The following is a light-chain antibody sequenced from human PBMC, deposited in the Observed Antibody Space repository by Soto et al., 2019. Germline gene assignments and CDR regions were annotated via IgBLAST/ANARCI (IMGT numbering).Light chain of an antibody. Sequence: DIQLTQSPSFLSASVGDRVTITCRASQGISSYLAWYQQKPGKAPKLLIYAASTLQSGVPLRFSGSGSGTSFTLTISSLQPEDFATYYCQQSYRTPRTFGQGTKVDIK. CDR3: QQSYRTPRT. V-gene: IGKV1-9*01. J-gene: IGKJ1*01. CDR1: QGISSY. CDR2: AAS.